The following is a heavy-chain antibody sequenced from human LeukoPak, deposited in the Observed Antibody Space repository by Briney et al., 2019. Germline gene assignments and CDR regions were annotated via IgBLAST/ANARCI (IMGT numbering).Heavy chain of an antibody. D-gene: IGHD4-17*01. J-gene: IGHJ4*02. CDR2: IYHSGRA. CDR1: GGSISSSGYS. Sequence: SETLSLTCAVSGGSISSSGYSWSWIRQPPGKGLEWIGYIYHSGRAYYNPSLKSRVTMSVDRSNNQFSLNLSSVTAAETAVYYCARSTPVTYYFDYWGQGTLVTVSP. CDR3: ARSTPVTYYFDY. V-gene: IGHV4-30-2*01.